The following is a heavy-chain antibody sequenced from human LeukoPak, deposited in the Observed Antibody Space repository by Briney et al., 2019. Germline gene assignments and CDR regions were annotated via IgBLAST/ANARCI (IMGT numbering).Heavy chain of an antibody. V-gene: IGHV3-23*01. J-gene: IGHJ4*02. CDR2: MSGSGGST. Sequence: GGSLRLSCAASRFTFSNYVMSGVRQARGKGLEWVSSMSGSGGSTYYADSVKGWFTITRDNYQNTLYLQMNNLRVEDTAVYYCAKVVVINYFYSWGQGTLVTVSS. D-gene: IGHD3-22*01. CDR3: AKVVVINYFYS. CDR1: RFTFSNYV.